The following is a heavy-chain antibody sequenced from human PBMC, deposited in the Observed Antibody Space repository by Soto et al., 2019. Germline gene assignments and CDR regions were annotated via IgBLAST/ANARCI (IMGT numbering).Heavy chain of an antibody. CDR3: AKGRAVAGRRTMSPEIEYFQH. CDR2: ISYDGSNK. J-gene: IGHJ1*01. V-gene: IGHV3-30*18. Sequence: GGSLRLSCAASGFTFSSYGMHWVRQAPGKGLEWVAVISYDGSNKYYADSVKGRFTISRDNSKNTLYLQMNSLRAEDTAVYYCAKGRAVAGRRTMSPEIEYFQHWGQGTLVTVSS. CDR1: GFTFSSYG. D-gene: IGHD6-19*01.